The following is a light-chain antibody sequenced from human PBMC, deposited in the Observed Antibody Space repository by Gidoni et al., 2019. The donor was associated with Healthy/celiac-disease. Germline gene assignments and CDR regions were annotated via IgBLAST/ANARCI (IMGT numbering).Light chain of an antibody. CDR3: QQYNNWPLT. CDR1: QSVSSN. Sequence: ATLSVSPGERATLSCRASQSVSSNLAWYQQHPGQAPRLLIYGASTRATGIPARFSGSGSGTEFTLTISSLQSEDFAVYYCQQYNNWPLTFGGGTKVEIK. CDR2: GAS. V-gene: IGKV3-15*01. J-gene: IGKJ4*01.